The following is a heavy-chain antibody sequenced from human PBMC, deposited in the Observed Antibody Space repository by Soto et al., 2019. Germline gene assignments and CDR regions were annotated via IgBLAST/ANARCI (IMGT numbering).Heavy chain of an antibody. D-gene: IGHD1-1*01. CDR2: VGDGTGST. Sequence: EVQLLQSGGGLVQPGGSLKLSCEAPGFGFNPYGVTWVGQAPGKRLEWVSGVGDGTGSTFYAASVKGRSTISRDNSNNTMYLQMNSLRVEDTAVYYCAKWNGYGDYWGQGTLVTVSS. J-gene: IGHJ4*02. V-gene: IGHV3-23*01. CDR1: GFGFNPYG. CDR3: AKWNGYGDY.